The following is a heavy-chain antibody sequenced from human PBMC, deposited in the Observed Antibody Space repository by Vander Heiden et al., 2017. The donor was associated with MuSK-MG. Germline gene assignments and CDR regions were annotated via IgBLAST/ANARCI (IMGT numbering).Heavy chain of an antibody. J-gene: IGHJ4*02. D-gene: IGHD5-12*01. CDR3: ARDMEMATQY. Sequence: EVQLAESGGGLVQPGGSLSPPRAASGFTFSRHSMNWVRQAPGKGLEWVSYISSSSSTIYYADSVKCRFPISRDNAQNSLYLQMNSLRAEDTAVYYCARDMEMATQYWGQGTLVTVS. V-gene: IGHV3-48*01. CDR1: GFTFSRHS. CDR2: ISSSSSTI.